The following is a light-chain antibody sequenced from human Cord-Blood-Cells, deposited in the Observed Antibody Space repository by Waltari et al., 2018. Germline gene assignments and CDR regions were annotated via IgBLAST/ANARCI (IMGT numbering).Light chain of an antibody. Sequence: SVLTQPPSASGTPGPRVTISRSGSSSNIRSNYVYWYQQHPGTAPKLLIYRNSQRPSGVPSRCSGSKSCTSASLAISGLRSEDEADYYCAAWDDSLSGWVFGGGTKLTVL. V-gene: IGLV1-47*01. CDR3: AAWDDSLSGWV. CDR2: RNS. CDR1: SSNIRSNY. J-gene: IGLJ3*02.